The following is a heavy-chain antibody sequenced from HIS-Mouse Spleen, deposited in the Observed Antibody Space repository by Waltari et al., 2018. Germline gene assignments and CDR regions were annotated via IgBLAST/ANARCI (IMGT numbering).Heavy chain of an antibody. V-gene: IGHV1-2*02. CDR3: ARKGEYGSGSYYFDY. J-gene: IGHJ4*02. CDR1: GYTFTGYY. CDR2: INPNSGGT. D-gene: IGHD3-10*01. Sequence: QVQLVQSGAEVKKPGASVKVSCKASGYTFTGYYMHWVRQAPGQGLEWMGWINPNSGGTNYAQKFQGRVTMTRDTSISTAYMELSRLRSDDTAVYYCARKGEYGSGSYYFDYWGQGTLVTVSS.